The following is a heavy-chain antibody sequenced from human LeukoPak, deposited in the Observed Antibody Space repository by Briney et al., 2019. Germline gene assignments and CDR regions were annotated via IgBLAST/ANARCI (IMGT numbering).Heavy chain of an antibody. Sequence: GGSLRLSCAASGFTFSFFWMSWVRQAPGKGLDWVANINQDGSEKYYADSVKGRFTISRDNSKNTLYLQMNSLRAEDTAVYYCAKEGPVYYDFWSGYYNPNWFDPWGQGTLVTVSS. V-gene: IGHV3-7*01. CDR1: GFTFSFFW. J-gene: IGHJ5*02. D-gene: IGHD3-3*01. CDR2: INQDGSEK. CDR3: AKEGPVYYDFWSGYYNPNWFDP.